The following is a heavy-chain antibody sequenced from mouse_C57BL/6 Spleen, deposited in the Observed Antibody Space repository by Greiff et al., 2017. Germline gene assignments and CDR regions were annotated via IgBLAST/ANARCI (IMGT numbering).Heavy chain of an antibody. CDR3: ARAGYYALDY. D-gene: IGHD2-3*01. J-gene: IGHJ2*01. Sequence: EPGPGLVKPSQSLSLTCSVTGYSITSGYHRNWIRPFPGNKLEWMGYISYDGSNNYNPSLKNRISITRDTSTNQFFLKLSSVTTEDTATYYCARAGYYALDYWGQGTTLTVSS. CDR1: GYSITSGYH. V-gene: IGHV3-6*01. CDR2: ISYDGSN.